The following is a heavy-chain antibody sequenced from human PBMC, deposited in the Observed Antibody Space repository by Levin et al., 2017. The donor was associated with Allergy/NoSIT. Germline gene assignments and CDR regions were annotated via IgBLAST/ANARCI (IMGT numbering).Heavy chain of an antibody. D-gene: IGHD5-12*01. Sequence: RPGGSLRLSCAASGFTFSSYSMNWVRQAPGKGLEWVSYISSSSSTIYYADSVKGRFTISRDNAKNSLYLQMNSLRAEDTAVYYCARERVATGNHFDYWGQGTLVTVSS. CDR3: ARERVATGNHFDY. CDR2: ISSSSSTI. V-gene: IGHV3-48*01. J-gene: IGHJ4*02. CDR1: GFTFSSYS.